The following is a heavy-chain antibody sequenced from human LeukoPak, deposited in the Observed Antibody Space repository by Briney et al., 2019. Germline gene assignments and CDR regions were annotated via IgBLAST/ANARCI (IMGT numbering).Heavy chain of an antibody. D-gene: IGHD3-10*01. J-gene: IGHJ4*02. CDR3: TTLYGSGRFD. CDR2: IRSKPLGGTT. V-gene: IGHV3-15*01. CDR1: GFTFSSYS. Sequence: GGSLRLSCAASGFTFSSYSMNWVRQVPGKGLEWVGRIRSKPLGGTTDYTAPAEGRFTISRDDSKNTLYLQMNSLKIEDTAVYYCTTLYGSGRFDWGQGTLVTVSS.